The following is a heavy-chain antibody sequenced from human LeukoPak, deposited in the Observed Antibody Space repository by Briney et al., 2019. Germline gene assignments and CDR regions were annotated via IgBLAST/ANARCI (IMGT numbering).Heavy chain of an antibody. CDR2: TRNKANSYTT. CDR1: GFTFSDHY. CDR3: ARIYSSGWTRDY. Sequence: GGSLRLSCAASGFTFSDHYMDWVRQAPGKGLEWVGRTRNKANSYTTEYAASVKGRFTISRDDSENSLYLQMNSLKTEDTAVYYCARIYSSGWTRDYWGQGTLVTVSS. D-gene: IGHD6-19*01. V-gene: IGHV3-72*01. J-gene: IGHJ4*02.